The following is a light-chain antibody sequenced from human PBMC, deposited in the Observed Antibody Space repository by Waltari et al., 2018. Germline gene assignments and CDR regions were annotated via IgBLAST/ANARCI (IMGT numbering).Light chain of an antibody. CDR1: QSINGY. CDR3: QQSYSTPFT. CDR2: AAS. J-gene: IGKJ3*01. V-gene: IGKV1-39*01. Sequence: DIQMTQSPSSLSASVGDRVPITCRASQSINGYLNWYQQKPGKAPKPLIYAASSLQSGVPSRFSGSGSGTDFTLTISSLQPEDFATYYCQQSYSTPFTFGPGTKVDIK.